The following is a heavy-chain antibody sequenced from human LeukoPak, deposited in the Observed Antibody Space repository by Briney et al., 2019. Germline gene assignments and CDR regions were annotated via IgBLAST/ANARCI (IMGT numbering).Heavy chain of an antibody. Sequence: SETLSLTCTVSGGSISSSSYYWGWIRQPPGKGLEWIGSIYYSGSTYYNPSLKSRVTISVDTSKNQFSLKLSSVTAADTAVYYCARSPPGGFYYLDYWGQGTLVTVSS. D-gene: IGHD3-10*01. CDR3: ARSPPGGFYYLDY. V-gene: IGHV4-39*07. J-gene: IGHJ4*02. CDR1: GGSISSSSYY. CDR2: IYYSGST.